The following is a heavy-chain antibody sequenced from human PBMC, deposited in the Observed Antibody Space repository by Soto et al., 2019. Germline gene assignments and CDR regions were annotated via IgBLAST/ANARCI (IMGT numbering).Heavy chain of an antibody. CDR2: IYHSGST. Sequence: QVQLQESGPGLVKPSGTLSLTCAVSGGSISSSNWWSWVRQPPGKGLEWIGGIYHSGSTNYNPSHKSRITISVNKSKNQFSLQMSSVTAADTDVYYCAREPHSGHQEHYFDYWGQGTLVTVSS. CDR3: AREPHSGHQEHYFDY. V-gene: IGHV4-4*02. D-gene: IGHD3-10*01. CDR1: GGSISSSNW. J-gene: IGHJ4*02.